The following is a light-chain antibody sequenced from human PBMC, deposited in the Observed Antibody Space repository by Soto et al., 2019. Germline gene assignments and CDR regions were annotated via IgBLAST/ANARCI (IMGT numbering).Light chain of an antibody. J-gene: IGKJ5*01. Sequence: EIVLTQSPGTLSLSPGETATLSCWASQNVFSTYLAWYQHRPGQAPRLLIYDASTRATGIPDRFRGSGSGTDFTLTISRLEPEDFAVYYCQQYGSSPQITFGQGTRLEIK. V-gene: IGKV3-20*01. CDR2: DAS. CDR3: QQYGSSPQIT. CDR1: QNVFSTY.